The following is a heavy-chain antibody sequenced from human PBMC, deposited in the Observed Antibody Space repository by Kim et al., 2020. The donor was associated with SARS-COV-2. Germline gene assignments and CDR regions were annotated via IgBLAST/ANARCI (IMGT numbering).Heavy chain of an antibody. V-gene: IGHV3-48*03. J-gene: IGHJ5*02. CDR1: GFTFSNYE. CDR2: FSLSGGTI. Sequence: GGSLRLSCAASGFTFSNYEMNWVRQAPGKGLEWVSYFSLSGGTIYYADSVKGRFTISRDNAKNSLYLQMNSLRAEDTAVYYCARGSPWFDPWGQGTLVTVSS. CDR3: ARGSPWFDP.